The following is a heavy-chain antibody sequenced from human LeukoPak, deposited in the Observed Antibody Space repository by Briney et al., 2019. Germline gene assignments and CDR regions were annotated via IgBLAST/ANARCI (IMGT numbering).Heavy chain of an antibody. CDR1: GFTFSSYG. CDR2: ISHDGSNK. Sequence: PGGSLRLSCAASGFTFSSYGMHWVRQAPGKGLEWVAVISHDGSNKYYADSVKGRFTISRDNSKNTLYLQMNSLRAEDTAVYYCAKDFAARYYYDSSGHSPPYYYYGMDVWGQGTTVTVSS. D-gene: IGHD3-22*01. V-gene: IGHV3-30*18. J-gene: IGHJ6*02. CDR3: AKDFAARYYYDSSGHSPPYYYYGMDV.